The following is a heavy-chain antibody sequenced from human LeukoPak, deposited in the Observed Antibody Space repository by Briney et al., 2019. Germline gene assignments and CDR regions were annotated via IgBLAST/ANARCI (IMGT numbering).Heavy chain of an antibody. CDR3: AKEVVAVAAPNWFDP. CDR1: GFTFSIYG. J-gene: IGHJ5*02. D-gene: IGHD6-19*01. V-gene: IGHV3-30*18. CDR2: ISYDGSKK. Sequence: GGSLRLSCAASGFTFSIYGMHWVRQAPGKGLEWVAVISYDGSKKYYVDSVKGRFTISRDNSKNTVYLQMNSLRAEDTAVYYCAKEVVAVAAPNWFDPWGQGTLVPVSS.